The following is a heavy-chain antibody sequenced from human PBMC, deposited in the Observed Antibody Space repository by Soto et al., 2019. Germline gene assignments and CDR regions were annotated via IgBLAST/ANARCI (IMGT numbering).Heavy chain of an antibody. J-gene: IGHJ4*02. CDR3: ARGLAHVRGSYNY. CDR2: INHSGST. CDR1: GGSFSGYY. Sequence: QVQLQQWSAGLLKPSETLSLTCAVYGGSFSGYYWSWIRQPPGKGLEWIGEINHSGSTNYNPSLKSRVTVSIDTSKIQFSRKLSSVTAADTAVYYCARGLAHVRGSYNYWGQGTLVTVSS. D-gene: IGHD1-26*01. V-gene: IGHV4-34*01.